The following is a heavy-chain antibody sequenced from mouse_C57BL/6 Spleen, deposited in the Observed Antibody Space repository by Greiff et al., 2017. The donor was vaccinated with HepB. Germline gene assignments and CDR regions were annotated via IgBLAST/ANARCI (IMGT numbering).Heavy chain of an antibody. CDR3: AKSYSSYDYAMDD. CDR2: IHPSDSCT. Sequence: QVQLKQPGAELVKPGASVKVSCKPSGYTFTSYWMHWVKQRPGQGLEWIGRIHPSDSCTNYNQKCKGKATLTVDKSSSTAYMQLSSLTSENSAVYYSAKSYSSYDYAMDDWGKGTSVTVSS. D-gene: IGHD1-1*01. V-gene: IGHV1-74*01. CDR1: GYTFTSYW. J-gene: IGHJ4*01.